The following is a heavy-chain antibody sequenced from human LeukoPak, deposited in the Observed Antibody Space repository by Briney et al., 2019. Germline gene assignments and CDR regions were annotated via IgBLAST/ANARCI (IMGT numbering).Heavy chain of an antibody. CDR3: ARTYMTSARFDP. CDR2: IHYSGST. D-gene: IGHD2-21*02. Sequence: PSETLSLTRTVSGGSISSGGYYWSWIRQHPGKGLEWIGYIHYSGSTYYNPSLKSRVTISVDTSKNQFSLKLRYVTAADTAVYYCARTYMTSARFDPWGQGTLVTVSS. V-gene: IGHV4-31*03. CDR1: GGSISSGGYY. J-gene: IGHJ5*02.